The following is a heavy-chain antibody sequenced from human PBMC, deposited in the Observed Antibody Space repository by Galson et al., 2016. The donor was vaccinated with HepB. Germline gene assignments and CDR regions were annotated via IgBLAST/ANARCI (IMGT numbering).Heavy chain of an antibody. D-gene: IGHD2-2*02. CDR3: TTGWGQCSGNCCYNPY. V-gene: IGHV3-15*01. Sequence: SLRLSCAASGFTVSSNYMSWVRQAPGKGLEWVGRIKSHRDGGATEFAAPVTGRFTISRDDSKSTLYLQMNSLTTEDTALYYCTTGWGQCSGNCCYNPYWGQGTLVTVSS. CDR2: IKSHRDGGAT. CDR1: GFTVSSNY. J-gene: IGHJ4*02.